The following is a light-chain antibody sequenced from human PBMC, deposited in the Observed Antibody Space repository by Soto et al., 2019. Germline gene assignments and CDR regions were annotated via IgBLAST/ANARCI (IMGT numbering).Light chain of an antibody. V-gene: IGLV2-14*03. CDR3: GSYTSSSTWV. CDR1: SSDIGAYNY. CDR2: DVS. J-gene: IGLJ3*02. Sequence: QSVLTQPASVSGSPGQSITISCTGTSSDIGAYNYVSWYRQHPGKAPKLMIYDVSNRPSGVSDRFSGSKSGNTASLSISGLQAEDEADYYCGSYTSSSTWVFGGGTKLTVL.